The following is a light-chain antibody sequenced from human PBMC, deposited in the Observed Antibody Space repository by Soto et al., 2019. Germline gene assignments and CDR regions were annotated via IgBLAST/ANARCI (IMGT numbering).Light chain of an antibody. CDR1: QSVSSS. V-gene: IGKV3-11*01. CDR2: DAS. J-gene: IGKJ4*01. CDR3: QQRSNWPST. Sequence: EIVLTQSPATLSFSPGDRATLSCRASQSVSSSLAWYQQKPGQAPRLLFYDASNRATGIPARFSGSGSGTDFTLTITTLEPEDFAVYYCQQRSNWPSTFGGGTKVEIK.